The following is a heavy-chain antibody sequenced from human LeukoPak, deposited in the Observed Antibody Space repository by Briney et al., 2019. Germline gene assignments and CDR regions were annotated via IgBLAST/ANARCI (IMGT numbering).Heavy chain of an antibody. CDR2: IIPIFDTA. CDR1: GGTFSSYA. CDR3: ARAKQLGEYFQH. D-gene: IGHD6-13*01. Sequence: SVKVSCKASGGTFSSYAINWVRQAPGQGLEWMGGIIPIFDTANYAQKFQGRVTITADKSTSTAYMELSSLRSEDTAVYYCARAKQLGEYFQHWGQGTLVTVSS. V-gene: IGHV1-69*06. J-gene: IGHJ1*01.